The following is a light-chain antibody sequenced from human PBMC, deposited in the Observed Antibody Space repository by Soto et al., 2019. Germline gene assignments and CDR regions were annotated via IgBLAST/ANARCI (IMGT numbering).Light chain of an antibody. V-gene: IGLV2-8*01. Sequence: QSAVTQPPSASGSPGQSVTISCTGSSSDVGGYNYVSWYQQHPGKAPKLMIYEVSKRPSGVPDRFSGSKSGNTASLTVSGLQAEDETDYYCTSYAGSKPYVFGTGTKLTVL. CDR3: TSYAGSKPYV. CDR1: SSDVGGYNY. J-gene: IGLJ1*01. CDR2: EVS.